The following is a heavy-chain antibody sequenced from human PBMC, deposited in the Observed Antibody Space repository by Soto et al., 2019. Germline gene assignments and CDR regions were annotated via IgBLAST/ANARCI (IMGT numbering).Heavy chain of an antibody. J-gene: IGHJ4*02. Sequence: PSETLSLTCSVSGGSINSASYHWSWLRQHPGKGLEFIGYIFYTGSTYYNPSLETRVTISVDTSKNHVSLRLNAVTAADTAVCYCARLDYGDSAFDSWGRGTLVTVSS. CDR2: IFYTGST. V-gene: IGHV4-31*03. CDR1: GGSINSASYH. D-gene: IGHD4-17*01. CDR3: ARLDYGDSAFDS.